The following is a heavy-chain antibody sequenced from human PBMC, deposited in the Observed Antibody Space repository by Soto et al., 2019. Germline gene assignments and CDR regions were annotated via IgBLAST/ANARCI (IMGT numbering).Heavy chain of an antibody. J-gene: IGHJ4*02. CDR1: GLTFSNVW. CDR2: IKSKSDGETA. V-gene: IGHV3-15*01. Sequence: GGSLRLSCAASGLTFSNVWMTWVRQAPGKGLEWVGRIKSKSDGETADVAAPVKARFTISRDDSKNTVFLEMNSLKSEDTALYYCAITAMLNRASSTSVDYWGRGPQVSVSS. CDR3: AITAMLNRASSTSVDY. D-gene: IGHD5-18*01.